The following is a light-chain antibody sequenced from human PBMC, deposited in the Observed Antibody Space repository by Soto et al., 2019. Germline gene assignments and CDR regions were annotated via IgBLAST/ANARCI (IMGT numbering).Light chain of an antibody. CDR2: DAS. CDR3: QQYNSYSIT. V-gene: IGKV1-5*01. CDR1: QGIRNE. J-gene: IGKJ5*01. Sequence: DIQMTQSPSTLSASVGDTVTITCRASQGIRNELGWYQQKPGKAPKLLIYDASSLESGVPSRFSGSGSGTEFTLTISSLQPDDFATYYCQQYNSYSITFGQGTRLEIK.